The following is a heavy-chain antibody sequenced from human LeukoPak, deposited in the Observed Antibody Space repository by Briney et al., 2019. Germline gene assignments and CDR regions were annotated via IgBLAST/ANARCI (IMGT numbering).Heavy chain of an antibody. D-gene: IGHD6-19*01. CDR1: GGSFNDYY. Sequence: SETLSLTCDVSGGSFNDYYWSWIRQAPGKGLEWIGEIRHSGSTNYNPSLKGRVTVSVDTSKNQFSLRLTSVTAADTAVYYCARDSSSGSYFDYWGQGTLDTVSS. V-gene: IGHV4-34*01. J-gene: IGHJ4*02. CDR3: ARDSSSGSYFDY. CDR2: IRHSGST.